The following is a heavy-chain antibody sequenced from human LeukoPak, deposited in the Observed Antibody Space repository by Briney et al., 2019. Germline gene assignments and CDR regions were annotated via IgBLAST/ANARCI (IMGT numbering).Heavy chain of an antibody. CDR2: ISAYNGNT. V-gene: IGHV1-18*04. CDR1: GYTFTSYG. Sequence: ASVKVSCKASGYTFTSYGISWVRQAPGQGLEWMGWISAYNGNTNCAQKLQGRVTMTTDTSTSTAYMELRSLRSEDTAVYYCARELRVRWFGESLDYWGQGTLVTVSS. D-gene: IGHD3-10*01. CDR3: ARELRVRWFGESLDY. J-gene: IGHJ4*02.